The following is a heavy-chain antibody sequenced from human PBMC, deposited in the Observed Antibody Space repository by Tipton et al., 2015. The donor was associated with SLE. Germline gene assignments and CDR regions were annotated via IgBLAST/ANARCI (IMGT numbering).Heavy chain of an antibody. CDR3: ARGYCSDGVCYGFGFFDY. CDR2: VYYRGST. CDR1: GGSISNFY. D-gene: IGHD2-8*01. Sequence: TLSLTCIVSGGSISNFYWSWIRQPPGKGLEWIGNVYYRGSTNYNPSLQSRVTISLDASKTQFSLKMRSVTAADTAVYFCARGYCSDGVCYGFGFFDYWGQGSLVTVFS. J-gene: IGHJ4*02. V-gene: IGHV4-59*12.